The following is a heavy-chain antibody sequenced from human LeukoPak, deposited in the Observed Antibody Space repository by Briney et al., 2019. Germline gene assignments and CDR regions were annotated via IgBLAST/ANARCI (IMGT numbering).Heavy chain of an antibody. D-gene: IGHD5-18*01. Sequence: SVKVSFKASGGTFCSYAISWVRQAPGQGLEWMGGIIPIFVTANYAQKFPGRVTITMAESTSTAYMELSSLRSEDTAVYYCARSAFPTAMGIIYWGQGTLVTVS. CDR3: ARSAFPTAMGIIY. CDR2: IIPIFVTA. J-gene: IGHJ4*02. V-gene: IGHV1-69*05. CDR1: GGTFCSYA.